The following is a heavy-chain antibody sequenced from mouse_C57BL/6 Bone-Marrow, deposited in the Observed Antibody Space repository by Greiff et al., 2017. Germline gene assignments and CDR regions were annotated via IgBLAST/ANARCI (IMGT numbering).Heavy chain of an antibody. Sequence: QVQLKQSGAELVKPGASVKVSCKASGYTFTSYWMHWVKQRPGQGLEWIGRIHPSDSDTNYNQKFKGKATLTVDKSSSTAYLQLSSLTSEDSAVYYCAMGITTVVAPFAYWGQGTLVTVSA. CDR1: GYTFTSYW. V-gene: IGHV1-74*01. CDR2: IHPSDSDT. CDR3: AMGITTVVAPFAY. D-gene: IGHD1-1*01. J-gene: IGHJ3*01.